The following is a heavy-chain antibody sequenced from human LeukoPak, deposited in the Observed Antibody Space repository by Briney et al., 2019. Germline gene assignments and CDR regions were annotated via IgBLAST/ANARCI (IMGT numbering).Heavy chain of an antibody. CDR1: GYTLTELS. CDR3: ATFSFEGYYYMDV. J-gene: IGHJ6*03. V-gene: IGHV1-24*01. Sequence: ASVKVSCKVSGYTLTELSMHWVRQAPGKGLEWMGGFDPEDGDTIYAQKFQGRVTMTEDTSTDTAYMELSSLRSEDTAVYYCATFSFEGYYYMDVWGKGTTVTVSS. CDR2: FDPEDGDT.